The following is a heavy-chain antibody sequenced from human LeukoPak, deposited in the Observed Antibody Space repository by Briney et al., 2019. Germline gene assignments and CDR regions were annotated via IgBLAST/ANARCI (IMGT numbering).Heavy chain of an antibody. CDR1: GGSFSGYY. V-gene: IGHV4-34*01. D-gene: IGHD3-22*01. J-gene: IGHJ5*02. Sequence: SETLSLTCGVYGGSFSGYYWSWIRQPPGKGLEWIGEINQSGITNYNPSLKSRVTISVDTSKNQFSLKLNSVTAADTAIYYCARGARITMIVVVPPFDPWGQGTLVTVSS. CDR2: INQSGIT. CDR3: ARGARITMIVVVPPFDP.